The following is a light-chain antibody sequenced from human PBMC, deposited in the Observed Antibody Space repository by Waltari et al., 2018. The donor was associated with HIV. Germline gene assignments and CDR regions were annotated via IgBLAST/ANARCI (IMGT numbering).Light chain of an antibody. CDR3: RQYQSYSLFM. J-gene: IGKJ1*01. CDR2: RAS. CDR1: QTIDNY. Sequence: TLTASAGDRVSITFRVSQTIDNYLAWYKQRPGEAPNLLIYRASTLESGAPSRFSGSGSGTDFTLTFNNRQPNDSATYYCRQYQSYSLFMFGPGTKVEIK. V-gene: IGKV1-5*03.